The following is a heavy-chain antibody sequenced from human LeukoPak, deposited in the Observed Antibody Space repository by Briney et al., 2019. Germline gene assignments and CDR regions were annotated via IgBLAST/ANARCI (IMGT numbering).Heavy chain of an antibody. V-gene: IGHV4-31*03. J-gene: IGHJ5*02. CDR1: GRYINSGDYF. CDR3: ARGYDTSGYYGHWFGP. Sequence: SDTLSLTCTVSGRYINSGDYFWSWIRQHPRKGLESIGYNHYSESTYYNPSLKSRVSISADTTKNQFCLKLTSMTAADTAVYHCARGYDTSGYYGHWFGPWGQGTLVTVSS. CDR2: NHYSEST. D-gene: IGHD3-22*01.